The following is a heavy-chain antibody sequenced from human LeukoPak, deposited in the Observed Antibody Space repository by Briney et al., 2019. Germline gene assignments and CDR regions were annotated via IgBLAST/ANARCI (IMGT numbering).Heavy chain of an antibody. Sequence: GASVKVSCKASGYTFIAYYMTWVRQAPGQGLEWMGWIHPSTGNPTYAQGFTGRFVFSLDTSVSTTYLQISSLKAEDTAVYFCARAFQSLGGLSLPDYWGQGTLLTVSS. D-gene: IGHD3-16*02. V-gene: IGHV7-4-1*02. J-gene: IGHJ4*02. CDR2: IHPSTGNP. CDR3: ARAFQSLGGLSLPDY. CDR1: GYTFIAYY.